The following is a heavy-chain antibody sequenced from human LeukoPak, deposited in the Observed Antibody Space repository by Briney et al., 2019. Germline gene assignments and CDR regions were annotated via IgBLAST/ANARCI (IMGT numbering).Heavy chain of an antibody. CDR2: ISAYNGNT. J-gene: IGHJ3*02. CDR1: GYTFTSYG. D-gene: IGHD5-12*01. CDR3: ARALTPSLYSGLYNDAFDI. V-gene: IGHV1-18*01. Sequence: ASVKVSCKASGYTFTSYGISWVRQAPGQGLEWMGWISAYNGNTNYAQKLQGRVTMTTDTSTSTRSLRSDDTAVYYCARALTPSLYSGLYNDAFDIWGQGTMVTVSS.